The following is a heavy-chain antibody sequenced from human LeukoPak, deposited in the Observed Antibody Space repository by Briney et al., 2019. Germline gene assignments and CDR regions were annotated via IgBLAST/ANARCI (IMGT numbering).Heavy chain of an antibody. D-gene: IGHD5-18*01. V-gene: IGHV3-23*01. Sequence: GGTLRLSCAASGFTFSSHGMSWVRQAPGKGLEWVSTISGSGDNTYYADSVKGRFTISRDNSKNTLYLQMNSLRAEDTAVYYCAKGGGGYRNGFSVWGKGTTVTVSS. CDR3: AKGGGGYRNGFSV. CDR1: GFTFSSHG. J-gene: IGHJ6*04. CDR2: ISGSGDNT.